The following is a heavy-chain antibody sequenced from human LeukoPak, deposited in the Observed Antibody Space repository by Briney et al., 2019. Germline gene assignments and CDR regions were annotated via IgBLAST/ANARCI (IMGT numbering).Heavy chain of an antibody. J-gene: IGHJ6*03. D-gene: IGHD1-14*01. Sequence: SQTLSLTCAISGDSVSSNSAAWNWIRQSPSRGLEWLGRTYYRSKWYNDYAVSVKSRITINPDTSENQFSLKLSSVTAADTAVYYCARDRTNYYYYMDVWGKGTTVTVSS. CDR3: ARDRTNYYYYMDV. CDR1: GDSVSSNSAA. CDR2: TYYRSKWYN. V-gene: IGHV6-1*01.